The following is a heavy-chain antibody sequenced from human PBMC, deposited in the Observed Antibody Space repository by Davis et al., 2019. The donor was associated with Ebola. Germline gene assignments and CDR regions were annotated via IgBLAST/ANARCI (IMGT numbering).Heavy chain of an antibody. CDR2: IKEDGSEK. CDR3: ARAGNYASPHHFDY. D-gene: IGHD1-7*01. Sequence: GESLKISCAASGFTFSSYSMNWVRQAPGKGLEWVANIKEDGSEKNYVDSVKGRFTISRDNAKNSLFLQVNSLRAEDTALYYCARAGNYASPHHFDYWGQGSLVTVSS. V-gene: IGHV3-7*01. J-gene: IGHJ4*02. CDR1: GFTFSSYS.